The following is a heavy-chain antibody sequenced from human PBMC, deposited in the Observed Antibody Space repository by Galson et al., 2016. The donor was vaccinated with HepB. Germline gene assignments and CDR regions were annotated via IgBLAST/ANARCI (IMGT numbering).Heavy chain of an antibody. CDR2: ISSASATI. CDR3: ANDQKPRGFDY. CDR1: GMTFSDSY. Sequence: SLRLSCAASGMTFSDSYMSWIRQSPGRGLEWAAYISSASATISYADSVRGRFTISRDNRRSLLFLEMNSLRAEDTALYYFANDQKPRGFDYWGQGTLVTVSS. D-gene: IGHD3-10*01. V-gene: IGHV3-11*01. J-gene: IGHJ4*02.